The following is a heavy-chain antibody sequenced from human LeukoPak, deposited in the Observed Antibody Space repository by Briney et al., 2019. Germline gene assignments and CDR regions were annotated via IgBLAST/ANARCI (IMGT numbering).Heavy chain of an antibody. CDR1: GGSFSGYY. J-gene: IGHJ4*02. D-gene: IGHD6-19*01. CDR2: INHSGST. Sequence: PSETLSLTCAVYGGSFSGYYWSWIRQPPGKGLEWVGEINHSGSTNYNPSLKSRVTISVDTSKNQFSLKLSSVTAADTAVYYCARLKGYSSAWYPSYYFDYWGQGTLVTVSS. V-gene: IGHV4-34*01. CDR3: ARLKGYSSAWYPSYYFDY.